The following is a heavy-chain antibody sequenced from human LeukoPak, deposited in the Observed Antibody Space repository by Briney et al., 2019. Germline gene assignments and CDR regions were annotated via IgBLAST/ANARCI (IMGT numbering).Heavy chain of an antibody. Sequence: GRSLRLSCAASGFTFSSYAMRWVRQAPGKGLEWVAVISYDGSNKYYADSVKGRFTISRDNSKNTLYLQMNSLRAEDTAVYYCARDRSGYYFDYWGQGTLVTVSS. CDR2: ISYDGSNK. CDR1: GFTFSSYA. CDR3: ARDRSGYYFDY. J-gene: IGHJ4*02. V-gene: IGHV3-30-3*01. D-gene: IGHD3-22*01.